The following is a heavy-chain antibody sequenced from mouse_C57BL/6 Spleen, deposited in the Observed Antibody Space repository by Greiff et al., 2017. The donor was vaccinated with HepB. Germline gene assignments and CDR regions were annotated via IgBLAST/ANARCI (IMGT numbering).Heavy chain of an antibody. CDR3: ARSYSSGYYFDY. CDR1: GYTFTSYW. D-gene: IGHD3-2*02. V-gene: IGHV1-59*01. Sequence: VKLQQPGAELVRPGTSVKLSCKASGYTFTSYWMHWVKQRPGQGLEWIGVIDPSDSYTNYNQKFKGKATLTVDTSSSTAYMQLSSLTSEDSAVYYCARSYSSGYYFDYWGQGTTLTVSS. J-gene: IGHJ2*01. CDR2: IDPSDSYT.